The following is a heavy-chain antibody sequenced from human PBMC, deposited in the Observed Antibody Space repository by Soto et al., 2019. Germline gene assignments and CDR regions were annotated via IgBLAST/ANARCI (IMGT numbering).Heavy chain of an antibody. CDR1: GGSISSYY. J-gene: IGHJ5*02. Sequence: PSDALSLTCTVSGGSISSYYWSWIRQPPGKGLEWIGYIYYSGSTNYNPSLKSRVTISVDTSKNQFSLKLSSVTAAETAVYYCARQWGPGQCFGKPMVWFDTWGQGTLLTVSS. V-gene: IGHV4-59*08. CDR2: IYYSGST. D-gene: IGHD3-10*01. CDR3: ARQWGPGQCFGKPMVWFDT.